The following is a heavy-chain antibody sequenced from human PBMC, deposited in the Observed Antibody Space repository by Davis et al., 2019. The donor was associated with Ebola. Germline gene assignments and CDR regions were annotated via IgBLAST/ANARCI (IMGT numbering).Heavy chain of an antibody. D-gene: IGHD2-2*01. Sequence: ASVKVSCKASGYTFTGYYMHWVRQAPGQGLEWMGWINPNSGGTNYAQKFQGWVTMTRDTSISTAYMELSRLRSDDTAVYYCARGGVVVAPTPFDYWGQGTLVTVSS. CDR3: ARGGVVVAPTPFDY. V-gene: IGHV1-2*04. J-gene: IGHJ4*02. CDR1: GYTFTGYY. CDR2: INPNSGGT.